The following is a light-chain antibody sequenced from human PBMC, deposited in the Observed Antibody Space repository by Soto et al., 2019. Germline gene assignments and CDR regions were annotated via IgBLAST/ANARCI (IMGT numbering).Light chain of an antibody. J-gene: IGKJ1*01. CDR3: QQYYSYPRT. V-gene: IGKV1-8*01. Sequence: AIRMTQSPSSLSASTGDRVTITCRASQGIISYLACYQQKPGKPPKLLIYAASTLQSGVPPRFSGSGSGTDFTLTISCLKSEDFATNYCQQYYSYPRTFGQGPRWIS. CDR1: QGIISY. CDR2: AAS.